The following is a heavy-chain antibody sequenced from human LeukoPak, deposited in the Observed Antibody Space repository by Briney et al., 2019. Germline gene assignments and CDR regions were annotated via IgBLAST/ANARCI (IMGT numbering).Heavy chain of an antibody. V-gene: IGHV4-59*01. Sequence: SETLSLTCTVSGGSISSYYWSWIRQPPGKGLEWIGYIHYSGSTNYNPSLKSRVTISVDTSKNQFSLKLNSVTTADTAVYYCARGVRGVITRSHWFDPWGQGTLVTVSS. CDR3: ARGVRGVITRSHWFDP. D-gene: IGHD3-10*01. J-gene: IGHJ5*02. CDR2: IHYSGST. CDR1: GGSISSYY.